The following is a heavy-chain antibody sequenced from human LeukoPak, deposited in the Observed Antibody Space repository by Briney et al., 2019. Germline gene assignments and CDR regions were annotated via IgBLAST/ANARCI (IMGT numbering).Heavy chain of an antibody. CDR3: AKGGSYRSQPYFDY. CDR1: GFTFSNFS. V-gene: IGHV3-48*01. CDR2: ISSSSSSI. J-gene: IGHJ4*02. D-gene: IGHD3-16*02. Sequence: GGSLRLSCAASGFTFSNFSMNWVRQAPGKGLEWVSYISSSSSSIYYADSVMGRFTISRDNAKNSLYLQMNSLRAEDTAVYYCAKGGSYRSQPYFDYWGQGTPVTVSS.